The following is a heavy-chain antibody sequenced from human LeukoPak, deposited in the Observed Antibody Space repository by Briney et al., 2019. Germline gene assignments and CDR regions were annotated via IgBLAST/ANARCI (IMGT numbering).Heavy chain of an antibody. J-gene: IGHJ4*02. Sequence: GGSLRLSCAASGFTFSSYAMHWVRQAPGKGLEWVAVISYDGSNKYYADSVKGRFTISRDNSKNTLYLQMNSLRSEDTAIYYCAGDPNRSYFDHWGQGTLVTVSS. CDR1: GFTFSSYA. D-gene: IGHD1-14*01. V-gene: IGHV3-30*04. CDR2: ISYDGSNK. CDR3: AGDPNRSYFDH.